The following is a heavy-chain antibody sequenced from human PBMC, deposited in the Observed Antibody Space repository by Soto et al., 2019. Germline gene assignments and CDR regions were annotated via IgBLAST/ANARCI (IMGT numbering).Heavy chain of an antibody. D-gene: IGHD6-19*01. CDR1: RVAFSKFI. CDR2: IIPIFGTA. J-gene: IGHJ6*02. Sequence: QAQLEQSGGEVKKPGSSVKVSCKASRVAFSKFIVTWVRQAPGLGLEWVGGIIPIFGTANYALKFQGRVTITADESTSTSYMEVNNLRSEDTAVYYCAKVRYSSPMGYYYGMDVWGQGTTVTVSS. V-gene: IGHV1-69*01. CDR3: AKVRYSSPMGYYYGMDV.